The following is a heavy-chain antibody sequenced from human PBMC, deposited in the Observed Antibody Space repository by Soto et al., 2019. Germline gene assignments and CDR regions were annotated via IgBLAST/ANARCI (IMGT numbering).Heavy chain of an antibody. Sequence: QVQLVQSGAEVKKPGASVKVSCKASGYTCTSYAMDRVRQAPGQRLEWMGWINAGNGNTKYSQKFQGRVTITRDTSASTAYMELSSLRSEDTAVYYCASGTRAASAFDIWGQGTMVTVSS. CDR1: GYTCTSYA. D-gene: IGHD6-13*01. J-gene: IGHJ3*02. V-gene: IGHV1-3*01. CDR2: INAGNGNT. CDR3: ASGTRAASAFDI.